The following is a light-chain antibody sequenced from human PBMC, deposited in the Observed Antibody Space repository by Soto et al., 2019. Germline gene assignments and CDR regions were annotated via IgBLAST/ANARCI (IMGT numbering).Light chain of an antibody. J-gene: IGKJ1*01. Sequence: EVALTQNQGTLSLSPGERATLSCRASQSVSNNYLAWYQQKPGQAPRLLIYGASNRATGIPDRFSGSGSGTDFTLNISRLQPEDFAVYYCPQYGSSGTFGHWTMVDI. CDR2: GAS. CDR1: QSVSNNY. V-gene: IGKV3-20*01. CDR3: PQYGSSGT.